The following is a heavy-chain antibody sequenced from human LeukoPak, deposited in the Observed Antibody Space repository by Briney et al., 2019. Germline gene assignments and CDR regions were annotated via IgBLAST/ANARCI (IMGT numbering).Heavy chain of an antibody. Sequence: GGSLRLSCAASGFTFSSYAMSWVHQAPGKGLEWVSAISGSGGSTYYADSVKGRFTISRDNSKNTLYLQMNSLRAEDTAVYYCAKDQRYCGGDCYSSFDYWGQGTLVTVSS. CDR2: ISGSGGST. CDR1: GFTFSSYA. J-gene: IGHJ4*02. CDR3: AKDQRYCGGDCYSSFDY. V-gene: IGHV3-23*01. D-gene: IGHD2-21*02.